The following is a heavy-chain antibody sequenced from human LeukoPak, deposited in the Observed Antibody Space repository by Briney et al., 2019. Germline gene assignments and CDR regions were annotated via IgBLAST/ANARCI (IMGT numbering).Heavy chain of an antibody. V-gene: IGHV3-23*01. CDR3: AKDGVGWYRGWFDP. CDR1: GFTFSTYA. J-gene: IGHJ5*02. Sequence: GGSLRLSCAASGFTFSTYAMSWVRQAPGKGLEWVSAISGSDVNTYYADSVKGRFTISRDNSKNTLYLQMNSLRAEDTAVYYCAKDGVGWYRGWFDPWGQGTLVTVSS. CDR2: ISGSDVNT. D-gene: IGHD6-19*01.